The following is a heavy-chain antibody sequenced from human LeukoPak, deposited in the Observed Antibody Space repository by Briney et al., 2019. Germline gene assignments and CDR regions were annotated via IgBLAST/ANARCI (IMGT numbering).Heavy chain of an antibody. J-gene: IGHJ3*02. V-gene: IGHV3-21*01. CDR1: GFTFSSYS. Sequence: PGGSLRLSCAASGFTFSSYSMNWVRQAPGEGLEWVSSISSSSSYIYYADSVKGRFTISRDNAKNSLYLQMNSPRAEDTAVYYCARDGGSYYVDAFDIWGQGTMVTVSS. D-gene: IGHD1-26*01. CDR3: ARDGGSYYVDAFDI. CDR2: ISSSSSYI.